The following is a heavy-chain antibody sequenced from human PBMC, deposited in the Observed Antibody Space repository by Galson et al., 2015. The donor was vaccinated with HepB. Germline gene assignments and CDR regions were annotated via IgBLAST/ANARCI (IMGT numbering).Heavy chain of an antibody. V-gene: IGHV5-10-1*01. J-gene: IGHJ4*02. CDR2: LDPSDGYS. Sequence: QSGAALKKPGESLRISCQASGYSFTSFWISWVRQMPGKGLEWMGRLDPSDGYSNSSPSFEGPVTISVDKSITTVYLAWISVQVSDTAIDYCASRQYYFRSGACQNVSDVWGQGARVSVSS. D-gene: IGHD3-10*01. CDR1: GYSFTSFW. CDR3: ASRQYYFRSGACQNVSDV.